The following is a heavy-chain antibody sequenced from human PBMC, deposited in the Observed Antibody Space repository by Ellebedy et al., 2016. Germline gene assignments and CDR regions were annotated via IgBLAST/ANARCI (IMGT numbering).Heavy chain of an antibody. J-gene: IGHJ6*02. D-gene: IGHD3-9*01. V-gene: IGHV4-39*01. CDR1: GGSISSSSYY. CDR3: ARGHGGKDILTGPNYGMDV. Sequence: SETLSLTXTVSGGSISSSSYYWGWIRQPPGKGLEWIGSIYYSGSTYYNPSLKSRVTISVDTSKNQFSLKLSSVTAADTAVYYCARGHGGKDILTGPNYGMDVWGQGTTVTVSS. CDR2: IYYSGST.